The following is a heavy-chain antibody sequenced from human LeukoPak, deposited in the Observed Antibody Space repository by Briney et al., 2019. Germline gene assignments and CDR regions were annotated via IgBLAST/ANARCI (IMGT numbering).Heavy chain of an antibody. V-gene: IGHV1-69*02. CDR2: IITILGIA. Sequence: SVKVCCKASGGTLSSYTISWVRQAPGQGIEWMGRIITILGIANYAQKFQGRVTITADKSTSTAYMELSSLRSEDTAVYYCARSEMATIAADYWGQGTLVTVSS. J-gene: IGHJ4*02. CDR1: GGTLSSYT. CDR3: ARSEMATIAADY. D-gene: IGHD5-24*01.